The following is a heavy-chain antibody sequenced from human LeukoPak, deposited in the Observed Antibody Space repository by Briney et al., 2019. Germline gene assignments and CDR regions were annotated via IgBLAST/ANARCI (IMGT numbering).Heavy chain of an antibody. CDR3: AKDYSVVISFSIDY. V-gene: IGHV3-30*18. J-gene: IGHJ4*02. CDR1: GFTFSSYG. D-gene: IGHD3-22*01. CDR2: ISYDGSNK. Sequence: GGSLRLSCAASGFTFSSYGMHWVRQAPGKGLEWVAVISYDGSNKYYADSVKGRFTISRDNSKNTLYLRMNSLRAEDTAVYYCAKDYSVVISFSIDYWGQGTLVTVSS.